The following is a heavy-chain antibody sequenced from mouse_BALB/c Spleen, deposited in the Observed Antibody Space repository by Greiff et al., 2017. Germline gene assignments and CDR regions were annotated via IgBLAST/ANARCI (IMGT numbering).Heavy chain of an antibody. Sequence: VQLKESGGGLVQPGGSLRLSCATSGFTFTDYYMSWVRQPPGKALEWLGFIRNKANGYTTEYSASVKGRFTISRDNSQSILYLQMNTLRAEDSATYYCARDKYDYAMDYWGQGTSVTVSS. D-gene: IGHD2-10*02. CDR1: GFTFTDYY. CDR2: IRNKANGYTT. CDR3: ARDKYDYAMDY. J-gene: IGHJ4*01. V-gene: IGHV7-3*02.